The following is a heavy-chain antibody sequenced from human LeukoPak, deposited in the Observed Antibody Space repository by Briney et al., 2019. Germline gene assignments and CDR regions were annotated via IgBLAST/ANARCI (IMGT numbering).Heavy chain of an antibody. D-gene: IGHD2-2*01. Sequence: PSETLSLTCAVYGVSFNGNSWVWIRQPPGKGLEWHGEIHHSGGTNYNPSLRSRVTLLVNTSRSQFSLRLNSVTAADTAIYYCARGGRGLPTARRVGPGNWFDPWGHGTLVTVSS. J-gene: IGHJ5*02. CDR3: ARGGRGLPTARRVGPGNWFDP. CDR1: GVSFNGNS. CDR2: IHHSGGT. V-gene: IGHV4-34*01.